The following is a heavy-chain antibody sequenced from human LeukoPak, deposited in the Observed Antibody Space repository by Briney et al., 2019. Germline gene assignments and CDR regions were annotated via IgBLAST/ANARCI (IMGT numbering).Heavy chain of an antibody. J-gene: IGHJ4*02. CDR3: ARYYYYGSGSDPFDY. V-gene: IGHV3-48*03. D-gene: IGHD3-10*01. CDR1: GFTFSSYE. Sequence: GGSLRLSCAASGFTFSSYEMNWVRQAPGKGLEWVSYISSSGSTIYYADSVKGRFTISRDNAKNSLYLQMNSLRAEDTAVYYCARYYYYGSGSDPFDYWGQGTLVTVSS. CDR2: ISSSGSTI.